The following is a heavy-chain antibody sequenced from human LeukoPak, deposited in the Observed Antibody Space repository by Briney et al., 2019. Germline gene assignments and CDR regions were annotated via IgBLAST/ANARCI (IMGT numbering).Heavy chain of an antibody. CDR3: ARERDSGGYRDDY. V-gene: IGHV3-74*01. Sequence: GGSLRLSCAASGFTFSSHWMHWVRQAPGKGLVWVSRINSDGSTTTYADSVKGRFTISRDNANNTLYLQMSSLRAEDTAVYYCARERDSGGYRDDYWGQGTLVTVSS. CDR1: GFTFSSHW. D-gene: IGHD1-26*01. CDR2: INSDGSTT. J-gene: IGHJ4*02.